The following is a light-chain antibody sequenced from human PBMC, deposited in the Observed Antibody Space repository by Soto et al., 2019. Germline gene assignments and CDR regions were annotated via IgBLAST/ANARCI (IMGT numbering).Light chain of an antibody. V-gene: IGKV1-9*01. J-gene: IGKJ2*01. Sequence: IPLTQSPSSLSASVGDRVTVTCRASQGISSYLAWYQQQPGKAPKLLIYAASTLQRGVTSRFSGSGSWTDFTRTISSLQPEDFATYYCQQLNSYPPTFGQGTKLEIK. CDR2: AAS. CDR1: QGISSY. CDR3: QQLNSYPPT.